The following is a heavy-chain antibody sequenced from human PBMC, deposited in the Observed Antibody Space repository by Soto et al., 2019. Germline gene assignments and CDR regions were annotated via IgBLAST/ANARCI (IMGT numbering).Heavy chain of an antibody. Sequence: GGSLRLCCAASGFTFCSYSMNWVRQAPGKGLEWVSYISSSSSTIYYADSVKGRFTISRDNAKNSLYLQMNSLRAEDTAVYYCARDLGRNWFDPWGQGTLVTVSS. V-gene: IGHV3-48*01. CDR3: ARDLGRNWFDP. CDR1: GFTFCSYS. J-gene: IGHJ5*02. D-gene: IGHD3-10*01. CDR2: ISSSSSTI.